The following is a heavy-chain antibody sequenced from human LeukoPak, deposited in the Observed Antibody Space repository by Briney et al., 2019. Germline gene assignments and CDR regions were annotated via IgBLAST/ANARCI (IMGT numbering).Heavy chain of an antibody. J-gene: IGHJ6*04. Sequence: KSGGSLRLSCAASGFTFSDYYMSWIRQAPGKGLEWLSYISSSGSGIFYADSVKGRFTMSRDNAKNSLYLQMNSLRDEDTAVYYCARTTPGSVDVWGKGTTVTVSS. CDR2: ISSSGSGI. V-gene: IGHV3-11*04. CDR3: ARTTPGSVDV. CDR1: GFTFSDYY. D-gene: IGHD3-10*01.